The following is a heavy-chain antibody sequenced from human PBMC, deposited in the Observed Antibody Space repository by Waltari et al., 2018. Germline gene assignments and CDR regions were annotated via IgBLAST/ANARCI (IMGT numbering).Heavy chain of an antibody. Sequence: EVQLIQSGAEVKKPGASVKISCKASGYTFNDYYMHWVQQAPGKGLEWMGRVDPEDGKTKYAEKFQGRVTMIADMSTDTAYMELSSLRSEDTAVYYCARTTTLKSLDYWGQGTLVTVSS. V-gene: IGHV1-69-2*01. CDR2: VDPEDGKT. CDR1: GYTFNDYY. CDR3: ARTTTLKSLDY. J-gene: IGHJ4*02. D-gene: IGHD4-17*01.